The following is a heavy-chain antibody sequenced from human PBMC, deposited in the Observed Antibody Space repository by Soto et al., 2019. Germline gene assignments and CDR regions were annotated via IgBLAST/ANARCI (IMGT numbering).Heavy chain of an antibody. CDR3: AREDSGAFFDF. D-gene: IGHD2-15*01. Sequence: QVHLQESASGPVKPSQTLSLTCAVSGVSISSGGYSWSWIRQPPGRGMEWIGYIYSGTTHYNPSLKSRVPISMDRSKNQVSLRLKSVTAADTAVYYCAREDSGAFFDFWGQGNLVTVSS. V-gene: IGHV4-30-2*01. J-gene: IGHJ5*01. CDR1: GVSISSGGYS. CDR2: IYSGTT.